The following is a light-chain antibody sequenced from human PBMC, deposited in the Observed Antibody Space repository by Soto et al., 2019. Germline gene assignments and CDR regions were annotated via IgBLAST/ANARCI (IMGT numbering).Light chain of an antibody. Sequence: EIVLTQSPGTLSLSPGERATLSCRASQSVSSSYLVWYQQKPGQAPRLLIYGTSSRATGITDRFSGSGSGTDFTLTISRLEPEDFAVYYCQQYGNSPYTFGQGTKLEIK. J-gene: IGKJ2*01. CDR1: QSVSSSY. CDR3: QQYGNSPYT. CDR2: GTS. V-gene: IGKV3-20*01.